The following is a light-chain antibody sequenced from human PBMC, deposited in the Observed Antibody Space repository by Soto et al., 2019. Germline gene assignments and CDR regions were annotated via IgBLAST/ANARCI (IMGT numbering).Light chain of an antibody. V-gene: IGKV1-39*01. Sequence: DIQITQSTSTLSASVGDRVTITCRASQSISNHLNWYQQKPGKAPKLLIYAASTLQSGVPSRFSGSGSGTDFTLTISSLQSEDFTTYFCQHVYSTPFTFGPGTRWIS. CDR3: QHVYSTPFT. CDR1: QSISNH. CDR2: AAS. J-gene: IGKJ3*01.